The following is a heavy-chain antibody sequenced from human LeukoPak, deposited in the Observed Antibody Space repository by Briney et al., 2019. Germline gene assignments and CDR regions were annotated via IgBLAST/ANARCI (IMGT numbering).Heavy chain of an antibody. CDR3: ASLPPGAGQTNYYYYYMDV. J-gene: IGHJ6*03. CDR2: ISSSSSYI. V-gene: IGHV3-21*01. CDR1: GFTFSSYS. D-gene: IGHD6-13*01. Sequence: PGGSLRLSCAASGFTFSSYSMNWVRQAPGKGLEWVSSISSSSSYIYYADSVKGRFTISRDNAKNSLYLQMNSLRAEDTAVYYCASLPPGAGQTNYYYYYMDVWGKGTTVTVSS.